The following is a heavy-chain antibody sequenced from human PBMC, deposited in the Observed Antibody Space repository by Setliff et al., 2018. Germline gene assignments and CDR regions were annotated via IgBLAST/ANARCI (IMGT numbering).Heavy chain of an antibody. Sequence: PSETLSLPCTVSDGSLSTYYWSWIRQPPGKGLEFIGYVYYSGTANYSPSLRSRPTISVDTSKNQFSLKLRSVTAADTAVYYCARGGTFRYFDFWGQGAPVTVSS. CDR1: DGSLSTYY. D-gene: IGHD5-12*01. CDR2: VYYSGTA. J-gene: IGHJ4*02. V-gene: IGHV4-59*01. CDR3: ARGGTFRYFDF.